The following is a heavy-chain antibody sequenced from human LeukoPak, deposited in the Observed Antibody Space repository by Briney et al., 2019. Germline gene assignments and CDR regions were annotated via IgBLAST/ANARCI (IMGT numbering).Heavy chain of an antibody. Sequence: ASVKVSCKASGYTFTSYDINCVRQATGQGLEWMGWMNPNSGNTGYAQKFQGRVTMTRNTSISTAYMELSSLRSEDTAVYYCARGRRNYYGLDYWGQGTLVTVSS. D-gene: IGHD3-22*01. J-gene: IGHJ4*02. CDR1: GYTFTSYD. CDR2: MNPNSGNT. CDR3: ARGRRNYYGLDY. V-gene: IGHV1-8*01.